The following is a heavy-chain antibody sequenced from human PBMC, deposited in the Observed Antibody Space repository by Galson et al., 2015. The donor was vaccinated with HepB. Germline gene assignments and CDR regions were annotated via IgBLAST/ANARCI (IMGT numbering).Heavy chain of an antibody. CDR3: ARRNTWDSANYFDS. CDR1: GFNFDDYG. Sequence: FLRLSCAASGFNFDDYGMSWVRQAPGKGLEWVSSIDWNGIGPAYGDSVKGRFTISRDNAKNSLYLQMNSLRAEEPAWYYCARRNTWDSANYFDSWGQGMLVTVSS. V-gene: IGHV3-20*04. J-gene: IGHJ4*02. D-gene: IGHD1-26*01. CDR2: IDWNGIGP.